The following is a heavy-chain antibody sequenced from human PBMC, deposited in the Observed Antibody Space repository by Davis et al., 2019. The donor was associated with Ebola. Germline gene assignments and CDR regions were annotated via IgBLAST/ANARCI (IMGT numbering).Heavy chain of an antibody. CDR3: ARQGPTYYYDSSGYSEFDY. V-gene: IGHV5-51*01. Sequence: GESLKISCKGSGYSFTSYWIGWVRQMPGKGLEWMGIIYPGDSDTRYSPSFQGQVTISADKSISTAYLQWRSLKASDTAMYYCARQGPTYYYDSSGYSEFDYWGQGTLVTVSS. D-gene: IGHD3-22*01. CDR2: IYPGDSDT. CDR1: GYSFTSYW. J-gene: IGHJ4*02.